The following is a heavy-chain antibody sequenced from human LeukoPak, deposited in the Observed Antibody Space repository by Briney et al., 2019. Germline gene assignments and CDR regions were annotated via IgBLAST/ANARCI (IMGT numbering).Heavy chain of an antibody. D-gene: IGHD5-24*01. Sequence: PGGSLRLSCAASGFIFTNYAMTWVRQAPGKGLEWVSGICGSGGSTYYADSVKGRFTISRDKSKNTLYLQMNSLRAEDTAVYYCGKDRDGYNTDFDYWGQGTLVTVSS. V-gene: IGHV3-23*01. CDR3: GKDRDGYNTDFDY. CDR1: GFIFTNYA. J-gene: IGHJ4*02. CDR2: ICGSGGST.